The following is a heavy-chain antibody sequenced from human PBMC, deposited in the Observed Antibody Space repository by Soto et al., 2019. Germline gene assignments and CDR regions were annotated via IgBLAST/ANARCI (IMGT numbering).Heavy chain of an antibody. J-gene: IGHJ4*02. CDR2: INAGSGNT. Sequence: ASVKVSCKASGYTFTSYTMHWVRQAPGQRLEWMGWINAGSGNTKYSQKFQGRVTITRDTSASTVYMELSSLRSEDTAVYYYAGDRNDGCDYWGQGTRVTVS. V-gene: IGHV1-3*01. CDR3: AGDRNDGCDY. D-gene: IGHD1-1*01. CDR1: GYTFTSYT.